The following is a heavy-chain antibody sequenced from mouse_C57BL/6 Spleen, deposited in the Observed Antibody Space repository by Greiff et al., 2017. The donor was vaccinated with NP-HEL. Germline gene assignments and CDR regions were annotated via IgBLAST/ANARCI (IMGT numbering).Heavy chain of an antibody. J-gene: IGHJ3*01. V-gene: IGHV1-15*01. Sequence: VQLQQSGAELVRPGASVTLSCKASGYTFTDYEMHWVKQTPVHGLEWIGAIDPETGGTAYNQRFKGKAILTADKSSSTAYMELRSLTSEDSAVYYCTRGGYYSLAYWGQGTLVTVSA. CDR3: TRGGYYSLAY. CDR2: IDPETGGT. CDR1: GYTFTDYE. D-gene: IGHD2-12*01.